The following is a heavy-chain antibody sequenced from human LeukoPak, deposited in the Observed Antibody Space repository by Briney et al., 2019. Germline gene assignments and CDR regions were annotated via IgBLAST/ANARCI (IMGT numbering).Heavy chain of an antibody. V-gene: IGHV3-48*03. D-gene: IGHD6-6*01. CDR2: ISSSGTTI. Sequence: PGGSLTLSCAASGFTFSRFEMNWVRQAPGKGLEWLSYISSSGTTIYYADSVKGRFTISRDNAKNSLYLQINSLRAEDTAVYYCARLYSSSSLGLDSWDQGTLVTVSS. J-gene: IGHJ4*02. CDR1: GFTFSRFE. CDR3: ARLYSSSSLGLDS.